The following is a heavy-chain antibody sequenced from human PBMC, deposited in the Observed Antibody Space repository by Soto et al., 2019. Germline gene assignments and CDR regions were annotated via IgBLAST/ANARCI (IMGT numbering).Heavy chain of an antibody. CDR2: INAGNGNT. V-gene: IGHV1-3*01. Sequence: QVQLVQSGAEVKKPGASVKVSCKASGYTFTSYAMHWVRQAPGQRLEWMGWINAGNGNTKYSQKFQGRVTITRDTSASTAYMELSSLRSEDTAVYYCARAVVGSGSRTTFDYWGQGTLVTVSS. J-gene: IGHJ4*02. CDR3: ARAVVGSGSRTTFDY. CDR1: GYTFTSYA. D-gene: IGHD3-10*01.